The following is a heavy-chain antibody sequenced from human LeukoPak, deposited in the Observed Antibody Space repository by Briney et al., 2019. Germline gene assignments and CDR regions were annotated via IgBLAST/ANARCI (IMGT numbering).Heavy chain of an antibody. D-gene: IGHD3-3*01. CDR2: IYYSGST. J-gene: IGHJ6*02. V-gene: IGHV4-30-4*01. CDR1: GGSISSGDYY. Sequence: SQTLSLTCTVSGGSISSGDYYWRWIRQPPGKGLEWIGYIYYSGSTYYNPSLKSRVTISVDTSKNQFSLKLSSVTAADTAVYYCARDGFLEWFPYYYYGMDVWGQGTTVTVSS. CDR3: ARDGFLEWFPYYYYGMDV.